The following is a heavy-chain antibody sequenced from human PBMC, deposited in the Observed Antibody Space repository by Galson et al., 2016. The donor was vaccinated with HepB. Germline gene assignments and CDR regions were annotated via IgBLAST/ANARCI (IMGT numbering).Heavy chain of an antibody. Sequence: SLRLSCATSGFTFGDHAMNWFRQTPGKGLEWVGVIRSKAYGATTEYAASVKGRFTISRDDSKSIAYLQVNSLKTEDTAVYYCARELPFSGSYYYFDCWGQGTLVTVSS. D-gene: IGHD1-26*01. CDR1: GFTFGDHA. V-gene: IGHV3-49*03. CDR3: ARELPFSGSYYYFDC. CDR2: IRSKAYGATT. J-gene: IGHJ4*02.